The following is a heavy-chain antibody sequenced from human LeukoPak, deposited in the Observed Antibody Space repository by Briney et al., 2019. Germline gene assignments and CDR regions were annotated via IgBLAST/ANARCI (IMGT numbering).Heavy chain of an antibody. V-gene: IGHV1-69*05. CDR1: GGTFSSYA. CDR3: ASGPVVTAITLNIDWYFDL. Sequence: SVKVPCKASGGTFSSYAISWVRQAPGQGLEWMGGIIPIFGTANYAQKFQGRVTITTDESTSTAYMELSSLRSEDTAVYYCASGPVVTAITLNIDWYFDLWGRGTLVTVSS. J-gene: IGHJ2*01. D-gene: IGHD2-21*02. CDR2: IIPIFGTA.